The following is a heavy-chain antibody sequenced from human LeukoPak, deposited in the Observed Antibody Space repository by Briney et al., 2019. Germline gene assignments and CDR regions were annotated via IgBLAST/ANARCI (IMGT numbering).Heavy chain of an antibody. CDR3: ARDIGLAAAGIGY. J-gene: IGHJ4*02. Sequence: GGSLRLSCAASGFTFSSYSMNWVRQAPGKGLEWVSSISSSSSYIYYADSVKGRFTISRDNAKNSLYLQMNSLRAEDTAVYYCARDIGLAAAGIGYWGQGTLVTVSS. D-gene: IGHD6-13*01. CDR1: GFTFSSYS. CDR2: ISSSSSYI. V-gene: IGHV3-21*01.